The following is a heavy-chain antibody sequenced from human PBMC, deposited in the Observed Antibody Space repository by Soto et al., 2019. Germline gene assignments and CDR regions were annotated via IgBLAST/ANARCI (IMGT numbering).Heavy chain of an antibody. Sequence: QVQLVQSGAEVREPGASVKVSCKASGYTFTNYGISWVRQAPGQGLEWIGWISAYNGKIDYAQKVQGRITMTKDTSPSKAFMELRSLRSDDTAVYYCARETIPQMYYYGTDVWGQGTTVIVSS. CDR1: GYTFTNYG. V-gene: IGHV1-18*01. CDR3: ARETIPQMYYYGTDV. D-gene: IGHD3-16*01. J-gene: IGHJ6*02. CDR2: ISAYNGKI.